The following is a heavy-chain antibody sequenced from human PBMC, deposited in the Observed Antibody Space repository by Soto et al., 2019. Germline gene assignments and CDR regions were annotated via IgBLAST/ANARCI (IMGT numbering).Heavy chain of an antibody. V-gene: IGHV1-3*01. CDR1: GYTFTSYA. CDR2: INAGNGNT. Sequence: GASVKVSCKASGYTFTSYAMHWVRQAPGQRLEWMGWINAGNGNTKYSQKIQGRVTITRDTSASTAYMELSSLRSEDTAVYYCARDPGYCTNGVCFNWFDPWGQGTLVTVSS. J-gene: IGHJ5*02. CDR3: ARDPGYCTNGVCFNWFDP. D-gene: IGHD2-8*01.